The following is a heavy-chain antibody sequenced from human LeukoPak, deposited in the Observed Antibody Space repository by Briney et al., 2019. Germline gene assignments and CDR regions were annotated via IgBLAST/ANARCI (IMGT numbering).Heavy chain of an antibody. J-gene: IGHJ4*02. D-gene: IGHD5-18*01. V-gene: IGHV1-8*02. CDR2: MNPNSGNT. CDR1: GYTFTSYD. CDR3: AACGYSYGCPDY. Sequence: ASVKVSCKASGYTFTSYDINWVRQTTGQGLEWMGWMNPNSGNTGYAQKFQGRVTMTRDTSISTAYMELSRLRSDDTAVYYCAACGYSYGCPDYWGQGTLVTVSS.